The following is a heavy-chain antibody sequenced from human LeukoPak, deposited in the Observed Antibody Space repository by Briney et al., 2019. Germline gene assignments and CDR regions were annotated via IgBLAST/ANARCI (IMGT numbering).Heavy chain of an antibody. CDR3: ARGRSGELTWAFTLDS. CDR2: ISCYNGDT. J-gene: IGHJ4*02. D-gene: IGHD3-10*01. CDR1: GYTFNRYG. V-gene: IGHV1-18*01. Sequence: GASMKVSCKASGYTFNRYGISWVRQAPGQGLEWMGWISCYNGDTKYAQKFQGRVTMTRDMSISTAYMELSRLRSDDTAVYYCARGRSGELTWAFTLDSWGQGTLVTVSS.